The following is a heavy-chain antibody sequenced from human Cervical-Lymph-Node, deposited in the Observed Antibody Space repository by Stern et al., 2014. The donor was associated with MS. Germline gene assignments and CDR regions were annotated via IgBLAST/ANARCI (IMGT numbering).Heavy chain of an antibody. J-gene: IGHJ4*02. V-gene: IGHV1-69*01. CDR2: IIPFFGAP. Sequence: QVQLVQSGSEVKKPGSSVKVSCKPSGDTFSSYALSWVRQAPGQGLEWVGGIIPFFGAPRYGQKFQGRVTITPEESTGTAFMELSNLTSDDTAVYYCALRRSYYVYWGQGTLITVSS. CDR1: GDTFSSYA. D-gene: IGHD4-11*01. CDR3: ALRRSYYVY.